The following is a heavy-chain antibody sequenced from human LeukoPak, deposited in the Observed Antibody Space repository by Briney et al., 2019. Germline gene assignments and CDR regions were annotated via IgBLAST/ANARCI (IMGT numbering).Heavy chain of an antibody. CDR2: IWYGGSNK. V-gene: IGHV3-30*02. D-gene: IGHD6-13*01. Sequence: GGSLRLSCAASGFTFSSYGMHWVRQAPGKGLEWVAVIWYGGSNKYYADSVKGRFTISRDNSKNTLYLQMNSLRAEDTAVYYCAKDHKPGVSSSLSYMDVWGKGTTVTVSS. CDR3: AKDHKPGVSSSLSYMDV. J-gene: IGHJ6*03. CDR1: GFTFSSYG.